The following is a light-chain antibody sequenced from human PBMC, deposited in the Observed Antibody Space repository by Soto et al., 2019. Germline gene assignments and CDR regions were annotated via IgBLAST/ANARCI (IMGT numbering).Light chain of an antibody. V-gene: IGKV1-9*01. J-gene: IGKJ4*01. CDR2: AAS. CDR3: QQYDSYPLT. CDR1: QGISSY. Sequence: TQSPSFLSASVGDRVTITCRASQGISSYLAWYQQKPGKAPKLLIYAASTLQSGVPSRFSGSASGTEFTLAISSLQPEDFATYYCQQYDSYPLTFGGGTKVDIK.